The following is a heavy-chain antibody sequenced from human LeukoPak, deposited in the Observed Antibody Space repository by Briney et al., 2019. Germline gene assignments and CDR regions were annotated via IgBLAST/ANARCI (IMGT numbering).Heavy chain of an antibody. CDR3: ARASSSWYQAFDI. CDR2: INPNSGGT. D-gene: IGHD6-13*01. Sequence: ASVKVSCKASGYTFTGYYMHWVRQAPGQGLEWMGWINPNSGGTNYAQKFQGRVTMTRDTSTSTAYMELSRLRSDDTAVYYCARASSSWYQAFDIWGQGTMVTVSS. CDR1: GYTFTGYY. V-gene: IGHV1-2*02. J-gene: IGHJ3*02.